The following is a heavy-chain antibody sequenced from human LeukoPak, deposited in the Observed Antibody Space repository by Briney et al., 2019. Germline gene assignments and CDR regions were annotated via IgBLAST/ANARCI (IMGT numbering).Heavy chain of an antibody. J-gene: IGHJ4*02. V-gene: IGHV3-66*01. D-gene: IGHD1-26*01. Sequence: GGSLRLSCAASGFTVSSNYMSWVRQAPGKGLEWVSVIYSGGSTYYADSVKGRFTISRDNSKNTLYLQMNSPRAEDTAVYYCARGLSGSYSPLDYWGQGTLVTVSS. CDR2: IYSGGST. CDR1: GFTVSSNY. CDR3: ARGLSGSYSPLDY.